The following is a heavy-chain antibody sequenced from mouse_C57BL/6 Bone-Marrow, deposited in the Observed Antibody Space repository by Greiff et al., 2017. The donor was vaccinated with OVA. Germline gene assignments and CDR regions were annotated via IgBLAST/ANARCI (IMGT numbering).Heavy chain of an antibody. CDR1: GYTFTDYY. D-gene: IGHD2-4*01. V-gene: IGHV1-75*01. Sequence: QVQLQQSGPELVKPGASVKISCKASGYTFTDYYINWVKQRPGQGLEWIGWIFPGSGSTYYNEKFKGKATLTVDKSSSTAYMLLSSLTSEDSAVYFCAREEGWDYGAWFAYWGQGTLVTVSA. CDR3: AREEGWDYGAWFAY. CDR2: IFPGSGST. J-gene: IGHJ3*01.